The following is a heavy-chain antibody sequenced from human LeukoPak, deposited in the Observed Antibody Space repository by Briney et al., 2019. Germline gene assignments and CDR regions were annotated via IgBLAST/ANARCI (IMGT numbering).Heavy chain of an antibody. D-gene: IGHD4-17*01. Sequence: GRSLRLSCAASGFTFSSYGMHWVRQAPGKGLEWVAVISYDGSNKYYADSVKGRFTISRDNSKNTLYLQMNSLRAEDTAVYYCARVGHYGDYDWFDPWGQGTLVTVSS. CDR1: GFTFSSYG. V-gene: IGHV3-30*03. CDR2: ISYDGSNK. J-gene: IGHJ5*02. CDR3: ARVGHYGDYDWFDP.